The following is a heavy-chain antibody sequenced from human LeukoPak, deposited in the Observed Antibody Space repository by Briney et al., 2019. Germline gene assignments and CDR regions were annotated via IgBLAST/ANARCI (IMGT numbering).Heavy chain of an antibody. Sequence: GRSLRLSCAASGFTFSTYSMHWVRQAPGKGLEWVAIISYDGSNKYYADSVKGRFTISRDNSKNTLSLQMNSLRADDTAVYYCARVWTRYCSGGTCYSFDYWGQGTLVTVSS. V-gene: IGHV3-30*04. CDR1: GFTFSTYS. J-gene: IGHJ4*02. CDR2: ISYDGSNK. CDR3: ARVWTRYCSGGTCYSFDY. D-gene: IGHD2-15*01.